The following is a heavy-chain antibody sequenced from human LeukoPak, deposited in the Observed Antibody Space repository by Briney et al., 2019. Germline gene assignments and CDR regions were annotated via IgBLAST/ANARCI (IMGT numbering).Heavy chain of an antibody. V-gene: IGHV4-34*01. CDR1: GGSFSGYY. Sequence: PSETLSLTCAVYGGSFSGYYWSWIRQPPGKGLEWIGEINHSGSTNYNPSLKSRVTISVDASKNQFSLRLTSVTAADTAVYYCARQTGSGLFILPGGQGTLVTVSS. D-gene: IGHD3/OR15-3a*01. CDR3: ARQTGSGLFILP. CDR2: INHSGST. J-gene: IGHJ4*02.